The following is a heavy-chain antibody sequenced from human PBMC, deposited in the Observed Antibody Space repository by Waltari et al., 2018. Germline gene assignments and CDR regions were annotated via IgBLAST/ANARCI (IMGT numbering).Heavy chain of an antibody. CDR3: AAVGDLHDAFYL. CDR2: FDPDDGVT. CDR1: GYSVSDLS. J-gene: IGHJ3*01. Sequence: QVQLVQSGAEVKKPGASVKVSCKVSGYSVSDLSMHWVRQAPGKGLEWMGGFDPDDGVTTYAQKFQGRVTMTEDTSTDTAFMELRSLRSEDTAVYYCAAVGDLHDAFYLWGQGTMVAVSA. V-gene: IGHV1-24*01. D-gene: IGHD3-10*01.